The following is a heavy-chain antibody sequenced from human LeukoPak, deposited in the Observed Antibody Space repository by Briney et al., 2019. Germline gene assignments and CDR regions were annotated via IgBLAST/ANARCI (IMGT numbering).Heavy chain of an antibody. D-gene: IGHD6-19*01. CDR2: INPNSGGT. Sequence: GASVKVSCKASGYTFTGYYMHWVRQAPGQGLEWMGWINPNSGGTNYAQKFQGRVTMTRDTSISTAYMELSRLRSDDTAVYYCATIREVGSGSPYWYFDLWGRGTLVTVSS. J-gene: IGHJ2*01. CDR1: GYTFTGYY. V-gene: IGHV1-2*02. CDR3: ATIREVGSGSPYWYFDL.